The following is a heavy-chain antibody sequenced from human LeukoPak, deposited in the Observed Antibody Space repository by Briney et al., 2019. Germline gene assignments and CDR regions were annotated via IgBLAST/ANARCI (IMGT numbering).Heavy chain of an antibody. D-gene: IGHD6-25*01. CDR1: DGSINNYY. V-gene: IGHV4-4*08. Sequence: SETLSLTCTVSDGSINNYYWTWIRQPPGKGLEWIGRIHTSGSTNYNPSLKSRVTISAATSKNQFSLKLNSVTATDTAVYYCAREGSSGCWGQGTLVTVSS. J-gene: IGHJ4*02. CDR2: IHTSGST. CDR3: AREGSSGC.